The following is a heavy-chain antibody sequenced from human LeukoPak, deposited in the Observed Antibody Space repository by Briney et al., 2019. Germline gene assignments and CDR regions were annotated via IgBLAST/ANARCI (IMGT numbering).Heavy chain of an antibody. Sequence: SETLSLTCSVSSGSIISNNDYWGWIRQPPGKGLEWIATIHYSGRTYYNPSLKSRVTISVDTSKNQFSLKLSSVTAADTAVYYCARHLTLQLLWFGELPAPFDYWGQGTLVTVSS. CDR2: IHYSGRT. V-gene: IGHV4-39*01. CDR1: SGSIISNNDY. J-gene: IGHJ4*02. CDR3: ARHLTLQLLWFGELPAPFDY. D-gene: IGHD3-10*01.